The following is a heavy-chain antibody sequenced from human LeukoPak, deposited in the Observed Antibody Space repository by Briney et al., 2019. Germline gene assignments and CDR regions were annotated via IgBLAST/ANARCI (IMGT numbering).Heavy chain of an antibody. CDR3: ARVAGGDDILTGPLDV. Sequence: GRSLRLSCAASGFTFSSYAMHWVRQAPGKGLEWVAVISYDGSNKYYADSVKGRFTISRDNSKNTLYLQMNSLRAEDTAVYYCARVAGGDDILTGPLDVWGQGTLVTVSS. D-gene: IGHD3-9*01. J-gene: IGHJ4*02. CDR1: GFTFSSYA. V-gene: IGHV3-30-3*01. CDR2: ISYDGSNK.